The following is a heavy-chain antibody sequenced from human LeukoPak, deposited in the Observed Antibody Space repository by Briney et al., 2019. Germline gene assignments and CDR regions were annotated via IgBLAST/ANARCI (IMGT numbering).Heavy chain of an antibody. J-gene: IGHJ4*02. CDR3: ARDPRNSGWYDY. D-gene: IGHD6-19*01. CDR2: ISPYNGNT. Sequence: GASVKVSCKASGYTFTNCGISWVRQAPGQGLEWMGWISPYNGNTNYAQKLQGRVTMTTDTSTSTAYMELRSLRSDDTAVYYCARDPRNSGWYDYWGQGTLVTVSS. V-gene: IGHV1-18*01. CDR1: GYTFTNCG.